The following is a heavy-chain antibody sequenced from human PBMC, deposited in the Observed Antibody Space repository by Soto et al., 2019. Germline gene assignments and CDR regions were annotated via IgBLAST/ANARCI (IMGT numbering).Heavy chain of an antibody. CDR2: IGGSDGST. V-gene: IGHV3-23*01. D-gene: IGHD3-10*01. CDR3: ATDRLGSVGGLYDP. CDR1: GFPFSSYA. Sequence: EVQLLESGGSLVQPGGSLRLSCAASGFPFSSYAMAWVRQAPGKGLEWVSCIGGSDGSTYYADSVKGRFTISRDNSKNTLHLQMNSLMVEDTAVYYCATDRLGSVGGLYDPWGQGTLVTVSS. J-gene: IGHJ5*02.